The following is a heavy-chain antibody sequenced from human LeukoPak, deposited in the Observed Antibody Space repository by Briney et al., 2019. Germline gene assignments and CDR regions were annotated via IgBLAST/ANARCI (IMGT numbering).Heavy chain of an antibody. Sequence: QTGGSLRLSCAASGFTVSYNYMNWVRQAPGKGLEWVSIIYSGGSTYCADSVKGRFTISRDNSKNTVYLQMNSLRAEDTAVYYCARTLAESGNYFDYWGLGTLVSVSS. V-gene: IGHV3-53*01. CDR1: GFTVSYNY. CDR3: ARTLAESGNYFDY. J-gene: IGHJ4*02. D-gene: IGHD2-15*01. CDR2: IYSGGST.